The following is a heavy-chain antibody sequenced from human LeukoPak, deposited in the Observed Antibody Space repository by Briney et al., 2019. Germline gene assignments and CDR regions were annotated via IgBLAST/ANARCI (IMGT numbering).Heavy chain of an antibody. Sequence: TLSLTCTVSGGSISSGSYYWSWIRQPAGKGLEWIGRIYTSGSTNYNPSLKSRVTISVDTSKNQFSLKLSSVTAADTAVYYCARTRRDGYNDYYYYYMDVWGKGTTVTVSS. V-gene: IGHV4-61*02. CDR3: ARTRRDGYNDYYYYYMDV. J-gene: IGHJ6*03. CDR2: IYTSGST. CDR1: GGSISSGSYY. D-gene: IGHD5-24*01.